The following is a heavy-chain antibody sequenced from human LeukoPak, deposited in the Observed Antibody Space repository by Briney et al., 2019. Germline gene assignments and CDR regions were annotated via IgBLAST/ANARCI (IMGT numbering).Heavy chain of an antibody. J-gene: IGHJ4*02. CDR3: ARVGGRLVDY. V-gene: IGHV4-61*01. CDR1: GGSVSSGSYY. Sequence: SETLSLTCTVSGGSVSSGSYYWSWIRQPPGKGLEWIGYIYYSGSTNYNPSLKSRVTISVDTSKNQFSLKLSSVTAADTAVYYCARVGGRLVDYWGQGTLVTVSS. CDR2: IYYSGST. D-gene: IGHD3-9*01.